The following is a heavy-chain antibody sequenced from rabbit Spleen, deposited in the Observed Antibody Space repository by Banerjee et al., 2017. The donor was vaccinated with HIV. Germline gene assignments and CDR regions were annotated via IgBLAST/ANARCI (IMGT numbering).Heavy chain of an antibody. CDR2: IDPVFGIT. CDR1: GFDFSSYY. D-gene: IGHD8-1*01. CDR3: ARDGAGGSYFAL. Sequence: QLVESGGGLVQPGGSLKFFCKASGFDFSSYYMSWVRQAPGKGLEWIGYIDPVFGITYYANWVNGRFSISRENAQNTVFLQMTSLTAADTATYFCARDGAGGSYFALWGPGTLVTVS. J-gene: IGHJ4*01. V-gene: IGHV1S7*01.